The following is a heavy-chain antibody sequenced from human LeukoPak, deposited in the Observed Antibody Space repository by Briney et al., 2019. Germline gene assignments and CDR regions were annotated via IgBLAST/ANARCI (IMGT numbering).Heavy chain of an antibody. J-gene: IGHJ4*02. CDR3: ARESPVYSSGWYYFHY. D-gene: IGHD6-19*01. V-gene: IGHV1-2*02. Sequence: ASVKVSCKASGYTFTGYYMHWVRQAPGQGLEWMGWINPNSGGTNYAQKFQGRVTMTRDTSISTAYMELSRLRSDDTAVYYCARESPVYSSGWYYFHYWGQGTLVTVSS. CDR2: INPNSGGT. CDR1: GYTFTGYY.